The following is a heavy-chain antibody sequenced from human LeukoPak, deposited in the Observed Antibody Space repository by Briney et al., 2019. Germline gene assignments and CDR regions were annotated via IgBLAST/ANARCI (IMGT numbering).Heavy chain of an antibody. D-gene: IGHD3-16*01. CDR1: GFTFSGYG. Sequence: GGSLRLSCVASGFTFSGYGMHWVRQAPGKGLEWVAVIWYDGSKTYYADSVKGRFTISRDHSKDTLYLQMSSVRVEDTAAYYCARYLGGRNAFDIWGQGTMVTVSS. CDR3: ARYLGGRNAFDI. V-gene: IGHV3-33*01. J-gene: IGHJ3*02. CDR2: IWYDGSKT.